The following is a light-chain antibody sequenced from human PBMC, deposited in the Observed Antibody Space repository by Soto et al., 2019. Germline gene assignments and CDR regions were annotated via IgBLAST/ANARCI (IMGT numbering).Light chain of an antibody. CDR2: AVS. CDR3: SSYTSSNTWV. Sequence: QSALTQPASESGSPGQSITISCTGTSSDVGDYSYVSWYQQHPGKAPKLMIYAVSNRPSGVSNRFSGSKSGNTASLTISGLQAEDEADYYCSSYTSSNTWVFGGGTKLTVL. J-gene: IGLJ3*02. CDR1: SSDVGDYSY. V-gene: IGLV2-14*01.